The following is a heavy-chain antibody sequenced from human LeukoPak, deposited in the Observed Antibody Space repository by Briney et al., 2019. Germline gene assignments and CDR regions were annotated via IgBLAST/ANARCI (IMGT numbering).Heavy chain of an antibody. CDR2: IRSKAYGGTT. CDR1: GFTFGDYA. CDR3: TREYYYGSGGENNWFDP. J-gene: IGHJ5*02. V-gene: IGHV3-49*04. D-gene: IGHD3-10*01. Sequence: PGGSLRLSCTASGFTFGDYAMSWVRRAPGKGLEWVVFIRSKAYGGTTEYAASVKGRFTISRDDSKSIAYLQMNSLKTEDTAVYYCTREYYYGSGGENNWFDPWGQGTLVTVSS.